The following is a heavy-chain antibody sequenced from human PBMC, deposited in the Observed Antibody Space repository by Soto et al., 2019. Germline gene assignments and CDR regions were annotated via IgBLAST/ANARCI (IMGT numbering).Heavy chain of an antibody. CDR3: AKRGGYDFWSGYSDY. V-gene: IGHV3-23*01. CDR2: ISGSAGST. J-gene: IGHJ4*02. Sequence: PGGSLRLSCAASGFTFSSYAMSWVRQGPGKGLEWVSAISGSAGSTYYADSVKGRFTVSRDNSKNTLYLQMNSLRAEDTAVYYCAKRGGYDFWSGYSDYWGQGTLVTVSS. CDR1: GFTFSSYA. D-gene: IGHD3-3*01.